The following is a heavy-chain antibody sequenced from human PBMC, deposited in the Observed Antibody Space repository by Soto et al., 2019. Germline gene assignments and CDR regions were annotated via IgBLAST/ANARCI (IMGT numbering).Heavy chain of an antibody. V-gene: IGHV1-18*01. Sequence: QVQLVQSGAEVKKPGASVKVSCKASGYTFTSYGISWVRQAPGQGLEWMGWISAYNGNTNYAQKLQGRVTMPTDTSTSTAYMGLRSLRSDDTAVYYCARDAIVVVTDAMTPSGWFGHWGQGTLVNVSS. J-gene: IGHJ5*02. CDR3: ARDAIVVVTDAMTPSGWFGH. D-gene: IGHD2-2*01. CDR1: GYTFTSYG. CDR2: ISAYNGNT.